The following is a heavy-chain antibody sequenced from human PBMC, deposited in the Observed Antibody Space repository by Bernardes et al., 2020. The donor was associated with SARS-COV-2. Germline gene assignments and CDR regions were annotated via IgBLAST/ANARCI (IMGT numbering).Heavy chain of an antibody. V-gene: IGHV3-21*01. CDR2: ITISSSYK. Sequence: WGSLRLSCAASEFTFSSYAMSWVRQAPGQGLELVSSITISSSYKSYADSVKGRFTISSDNAKNSLYLQMNSLRAEDTAVYFWARESDWNYVLDYWGQGTLVTVSS. D-gene: IGHD1-7*01. CDR3: ARESDWNYVLDY. J-gene: IGHJ4*02. CDR1: EFTFSSYA.